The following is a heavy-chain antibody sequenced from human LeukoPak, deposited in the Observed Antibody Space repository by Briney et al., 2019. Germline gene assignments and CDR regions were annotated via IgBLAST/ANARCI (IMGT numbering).Heavy chain of an antibody. D-gene: IGHD2-2*01. CDR3: ARDRCSSTSCYWFDP. V-gene: IGHV1-3*01. CDR1: GYTFTSYA. J-gene: IGHJ5*02. CDR2: INAGNGNT. Sequence: ASEKVSCKASGYTFTSYAMHWVRQAPGQRLEWMGWINAGNGNTKYSQKFQGRVTITRDTSASTAYMELSSLRSEDTAVYYCARDRCSSTSCYWFDPWGQGTLVTVSS.